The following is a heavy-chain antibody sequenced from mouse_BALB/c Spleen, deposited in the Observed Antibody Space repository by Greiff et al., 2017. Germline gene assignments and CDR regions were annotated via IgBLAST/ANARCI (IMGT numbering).Heavy chain of an antibody. Sequence: QVQLKQSGAELAKPGASVKMSCKASGYTFTSYWMHWVKQRPGQGLEWIGYINPSTGYTEYNQKFKDKATLTADKSSSTAYMQLSSLTSEDSAVYYCASTPAYYYGSSSDYWGQGTTLTVSS. CDR1: GYTFTSYW. CDR2: INPSTGYT. CDR3: ASTPAYYYGSSSDY. J-gene: IGHJ2*01. D-gene: IGHD1-1*01. V-gene: IGHV1-7*01.